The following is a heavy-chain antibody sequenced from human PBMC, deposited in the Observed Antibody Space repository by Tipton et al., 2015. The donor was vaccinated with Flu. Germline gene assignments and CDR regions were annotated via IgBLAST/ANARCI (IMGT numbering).Heavy chain of an antibody. CDR3: ATSDSGSYYYNY. D-gene: IGHD1-26*01. J-gene: IGHJ4*02. Sequence: LRLSCAASGFTFSDYYMSWIRQAPGKGLEWIGYIYYSGSTNYNPSLKSRVTISVDTSKNQFSLKLSSVTAADTAVYYCATSDSGSYYYNYWGQGTLVTVSS. CDR1: GFTFSDYY. V-gene: IGHV4-59*08. CDR2: IYYSGST.